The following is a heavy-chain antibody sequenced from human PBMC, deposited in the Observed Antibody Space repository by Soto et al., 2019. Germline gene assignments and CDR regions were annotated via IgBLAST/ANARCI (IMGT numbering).Heavy chain of an antibody. Sequence: GSLSLSCETSGFIFSMYWMHWVRQVPGKGPQWVARITDDGSTTYYAASVEGRFTISRDNAKNALYLQMTSLRADDTAVYYCTRGPRPTSIGTGAFWGQGTLVTVSS. CDR2: ITDDGSTT. CDR3: TRGPRPTSIGTGAF. J-gene: IGHJ1*01. V-gene: IGHV3-74*01. D-gene: IGHD3-10*01. CDR1: GFIFSMYW.